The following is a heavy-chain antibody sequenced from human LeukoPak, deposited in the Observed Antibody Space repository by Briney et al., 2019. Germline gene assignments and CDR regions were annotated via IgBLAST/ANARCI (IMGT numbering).Heavy chain of an antibody. J-gene: IGHJ1*01. CDR2: IIPILGIA. Sequence: SVKVSCKASGGTFSSYAISWVRQAPGQGLEWMGRIIPILGIANYAQKFQGRVTITADKSTSTAYMELSSLRSEDTAVYYCARDIGGMAVARRGINAEYFQHWGQGTLVTVSS. V-gene: IGHV1-69*04. D-gene: IGHD6-19*01. CDR3: ARDIGGMAVARRGINAEYFQH. CDR1: GGTFSSYA.